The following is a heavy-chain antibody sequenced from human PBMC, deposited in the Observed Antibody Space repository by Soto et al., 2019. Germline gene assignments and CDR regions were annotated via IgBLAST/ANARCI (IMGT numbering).Heavy chain of an antibody. CDR2: ISAYNGNT. CDR3: GRIVSFAPTGPYPWIVPSPWDYYYYMDV. Sequence: ASVKVSCKASGYTFTSYGISWVRQAPGQGLEWMGWISAYNGNTNYAQKLQGRVTMTTDTSTSTAYMELRSLRSDDTAVYYCGRIVSFAPTGPYPWIVPSPWDYYYYMDVWGKGTTVTVSS. J-gene: IGHJ6*03. D-gene: IGHD2-8*01. CDR1: GYTFTSYG. V-gene: IGHV1-18*01.